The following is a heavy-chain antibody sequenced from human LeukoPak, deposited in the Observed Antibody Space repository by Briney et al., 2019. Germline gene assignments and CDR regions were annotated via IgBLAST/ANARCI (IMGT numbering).Heavy chain of an antibody. CDR1: GFTFSGYG. CDR2: IWYDGSNK. D-gene: IGHD3-10*01. Sequence: GGSLRLSCAASGFTFSGYGMHWVRQAPGKGLEWVAVIWYDGSNKYYADSVKGRFTISRDDSKNTLYLQMNSLRAEDTAVHYCARATRGVTPPRRRYAFDIWGQGTMVTVSS. J-gene: IGHJ3*02. CDR3: ARATRGVTPPRRRYAFDI. V-gene: IGHV3-33*01.